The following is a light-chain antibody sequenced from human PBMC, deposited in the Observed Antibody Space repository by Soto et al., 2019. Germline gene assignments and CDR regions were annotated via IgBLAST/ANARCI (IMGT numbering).Light chain of an antibody. Sequence: IVMTQSPDSLAVSLGERATINCKSSQSLLYSSNNKNYLAWYQQKPGQPPKLLIYWASTRESGVPDRLSGSGSGTDFTLTISSLQAEDVAVYYCQQYYSNPELTFGGGTKVDIK. CDR3: QQYYSNPELT. CDR1: QSLLYSSNNKNY. J-gene: IGKJ4*01. CDR2: WAS. V-gene: IGKV4-1*01.